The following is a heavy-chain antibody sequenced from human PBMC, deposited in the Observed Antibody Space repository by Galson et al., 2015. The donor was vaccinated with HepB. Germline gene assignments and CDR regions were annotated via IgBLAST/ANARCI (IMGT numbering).Heavy chain of an antibody. CDR3: ARDARSAAYGSKFDH. J-gene: IGHJ4*02. Sequence: SLRLSCAASGLTLNSYTMNWVRQAPGKGLEWVSSISSDGSSIYYADSVKGRFTISRDNTKNTVYLQMNSLRAEDTAVYYCARDARSAAYGSKFDHWGQGTLVTVSS. CDR2: ISSDGSSI. CDR1: GLTLNSYT. V-gene: IGHV3-48*01. D-gene: IGHD4-17*01.